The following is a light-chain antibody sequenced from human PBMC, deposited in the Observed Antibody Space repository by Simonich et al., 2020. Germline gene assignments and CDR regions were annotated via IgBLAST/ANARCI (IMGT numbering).Light chain of an antibody. Sequence: EIVMTQSPATLSVSPGERATLSCRASKSVSRNLAWYQQTLGQAPRLLIDGASTRATGIPARFGGSGSGTEFTLTISSLQSEDFAVYYCQQYNNWPPNTFGQGTKLEIK. CDR2: GAS. J-gene: IGKJ2*01. CDR3: QQYNNWPPNT. CDR1: KSVSRN. V-gene: IGKV3-15*01.